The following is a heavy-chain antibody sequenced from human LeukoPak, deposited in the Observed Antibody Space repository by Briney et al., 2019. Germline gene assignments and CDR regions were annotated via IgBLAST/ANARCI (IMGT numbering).Heavy chain of an antibody. D-gene: IGHD1-26*01. CDR1: GFTFKNYV. Sequence: GGSLRLSRVASGFTFKNYVMNWVRQAPGKGLEWLATIYGSGVSISYADSVKGRFTISRDNSNNTLYLQMNNLRAEDTAMYYCAKDLGWELPAEAYWGQGILVTVSS. J-gene: IGHJ4*02. V-gene: IGHV3-23*01. CDR2: IYGSGVSI. CDR3: AKDLGWELPAEAY.